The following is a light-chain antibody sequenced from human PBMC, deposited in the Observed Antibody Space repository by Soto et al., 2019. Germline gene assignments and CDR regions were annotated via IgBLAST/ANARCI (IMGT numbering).Light chain of an antibody. CDR3: QQYNSWT. V-gene: IGKV1-5*03. CDR2: KAS. J-gene: IGKJ1*01. CDR1: QSISSW. Sequence: DIQVTQSPSTLSASVGDRVIITSRASQSISSWLAWYQQKPGKAPKLLIYKASSLESGVPSRFSGSGSGTEFTLTISSLQPDDFATYYCQQYNSWTFGQGTKVDIK.